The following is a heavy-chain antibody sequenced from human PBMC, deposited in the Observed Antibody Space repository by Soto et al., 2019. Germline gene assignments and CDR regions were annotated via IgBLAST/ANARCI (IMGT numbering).Heavy chain of an antibody. CDR1: GFPFTTYG. D-gene: IGHD3-10*01. CDR3: VGGQYYFDY. J-gene: IGHJ4*02. V-gene: IGHV3-30*03. Sequence: QVQLVESGGGVVQPGRSLRLSCAASGFPFTTYGMHWVREGPGKGLEGVAVISYYGSNKYYADSVKGRFTISRDNSKNALYLQMNSLRPEDTALYYCVGGQYYFDYRGQGTLVTVSS. CDR2: ISYYGSNK.